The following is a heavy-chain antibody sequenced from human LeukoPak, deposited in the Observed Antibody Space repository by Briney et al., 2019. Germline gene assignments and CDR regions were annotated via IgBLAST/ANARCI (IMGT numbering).Heavy chain of an antibody. CDR3: ATPPVDDILTGYRN. V-gene: IGHV1-24*01. D-gene: IGHD3-9*01. CDR1: GYTLTELS. J-gene: IGHJ3*01. CDR2: FDPEDGET. Sequence: EASVKVSCKVSGYTLTELSMHWVRQAPGKGLEWMGGFDPEDGETIYAQKFQGRVTMTEDTSTDTAYMELSSLRSEDTAVYYCATPPVDDILTGYRNWGQGTVVTVSS.